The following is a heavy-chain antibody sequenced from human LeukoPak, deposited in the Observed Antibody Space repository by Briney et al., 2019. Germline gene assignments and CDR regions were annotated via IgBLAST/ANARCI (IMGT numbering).Heavy chain of an antibody. CDR3: ARQVGPDY. J-gene: IGHJ4*02. CDR2: IGGSGSNT. Sequence: GGSLRLSCAASGFTFRNYAMAWVRQAPGKGLEWASAIGGSGSNTYFADSVKGRFTISRDNSRNTLYLQMNSLRTEDTAVYYCARQVGPDYWGQGTLVTVSS. V-gene: IGHV3-23*01. CDR1: GFTFRNYA.